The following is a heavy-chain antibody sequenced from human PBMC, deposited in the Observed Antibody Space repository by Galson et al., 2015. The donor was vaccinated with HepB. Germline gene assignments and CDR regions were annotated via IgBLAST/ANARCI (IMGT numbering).Heavy chain of an antibody. CDR2: ISYDGNEK. V-gene: IGHV3-30*03. CDR1: GFTFSHYG. CDR3: VRNKDVVVVKAAPYFDY. D-gene: IGHD2-21*01. J-gene: IGHJ4*02. Sequence: SLRLSCAASGFTFSHYGMNWVRQAPGKGLEWMALISYDGNEKNYADSVKGRFTISRDNSENTLSLQMSRLRPDDTALYYCVRNKDVVVVKAAPYFDYWGQGALVTVSS.